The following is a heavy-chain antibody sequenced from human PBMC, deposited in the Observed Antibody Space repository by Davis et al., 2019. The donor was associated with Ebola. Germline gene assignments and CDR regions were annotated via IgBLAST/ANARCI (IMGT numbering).Heavy chain of an antibody. Sequence: LTCAASGFTFSGSAMHWVRQASGKGLEWVGRIRSKANSYATAYAASVKGRFTISRDDSKNTAYLQMNSLKTEDTAVYYCTTTTVTIDYWGQGTLVTVSS. CDR3: TTTTVTIDY. J-gene: IGHJ4*02. CDR2: IRSKANSYAT. D-gene: IGHD4-17*01. CDR1: GFTFSGSA. V-gene: IGHV3-73*01.